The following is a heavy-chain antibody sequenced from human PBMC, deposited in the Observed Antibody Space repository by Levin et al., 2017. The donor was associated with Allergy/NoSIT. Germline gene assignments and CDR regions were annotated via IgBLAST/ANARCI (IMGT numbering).Heavy chain of an antibody. CDR3: ARDRAGAQTYYYYGMDG. V-gene: IGHV3-30*04. J-gene: IGHJ6*02. CDR1: GFTFSSYA. D-gene: IGHD4/OR15-4a*01. CDR2: ISYDGSNK. Sequence: GGSLRLSCAASGFTFSSYAMHWVRQAPGKGLEWVAVISYDGSNKYYADSVKGRFTISRDNSKNTLYLQMNSLRAEDTAVYYCARDRAGAQTYYYYGMDGWGQGTTVTVSS.